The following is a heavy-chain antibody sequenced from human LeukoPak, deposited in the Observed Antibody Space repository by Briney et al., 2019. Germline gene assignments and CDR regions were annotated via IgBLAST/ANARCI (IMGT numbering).Heavy chain of an antibody. V-gene: IGHV3-7*01. J-gene: IGHJ4*02. CDR1: GFPFSTYW. CDR3: AKVAKYYYGPETYYFFEQ. CDR2: INQDGTEK. D-gene: IGHD3-10*01. Sequence: GGSLRLSCAASGFPFSTYWMSWVRQAPGRGLEWVANINQDGTEKYYVDSVKGRFTISRDYAKNSLYLQMNSLRVEDTAVYYCAKVAKYYYGPETYYFFEQWGQGTPVTASS.